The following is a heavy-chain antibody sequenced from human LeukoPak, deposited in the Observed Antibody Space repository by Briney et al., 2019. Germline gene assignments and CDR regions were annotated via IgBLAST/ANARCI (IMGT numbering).Heavy chain of an antibody. V-gene: IGHV3-48*04. Sequence: PGGSLRLSCAASGFTFSSYNMNWVRQAPGKGLEWISYISLSTTSIYYADSVKGRFTISRDNAKNSLYLQMNSLRAEDTAVYYCASPYCGGDCYSTNAFDIWGQGTMVTVSS. D-gene: IGHD2-21*02. CDR2: ISLSTTSI. J-gene: IGHJ3*02. CDR1: GFTFSSYN. CDR3: ASPYCGGDCYSTNAFDI.